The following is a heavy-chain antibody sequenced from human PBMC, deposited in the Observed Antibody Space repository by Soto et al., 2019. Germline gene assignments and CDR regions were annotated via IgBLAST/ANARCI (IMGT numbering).Heavy chain of an antibody. D-gene: IGHD2-2*01. CDR3: ARDRATILVLPAASGLWFDP. V-gene: IGHV1-2*02. J-gene: IGHJ5*02. CDR2: INPNSGGT. Sequence: GXSVKVSCNGSGYTLTGDYMHWVRQAPGQGLEWMGWINPNSGGTNYAQKFQGRVTMTRDTSISTAYMELSRLRSDDTAVYYCARDRATILVLPAASGLWFDPCGQGPLVTVSS. CDR1: GYTLTGDY.